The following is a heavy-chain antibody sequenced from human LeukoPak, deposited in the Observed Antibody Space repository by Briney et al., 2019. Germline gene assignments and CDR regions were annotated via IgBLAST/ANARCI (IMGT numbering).Heavy chain of an antibody. V-gene: IGHV1-46*01. D-gene: IGHD3-22*01. J-gene: IGHJ4*02. CDR3: ARDSRPSYDSSAYYYPGDY. CDR2: INPSGGGT. CDR1: GYTFTSYY. Sequence: ASVKVSCKASGYTFTSYYTHWVRQAPGPGLEWMGIINPSGGGTRYAQKFQGRVTMTRDTSTSTVYMELSSLRSGAAAVSYCARDSRPSYDSSAYYYPGDYWGQGTLVTVSS.